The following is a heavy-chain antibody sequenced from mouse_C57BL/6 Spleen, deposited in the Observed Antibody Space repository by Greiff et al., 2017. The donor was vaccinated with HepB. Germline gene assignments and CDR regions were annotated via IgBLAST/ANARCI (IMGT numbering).Heavy chain of an antibody. Sequence: EVKLVESGEGLVKPGGSLKLSCAASGFTFSSYAMSWVRQTPEKRLEWVAYISSGGDYIYYADTVKGRFTISRDNARNTLYLQMSSLKSEDTAMYHCTRATNWDEFAYWGQGTLVTVSA. CDR2: ISSGGDYI. CDR3: TRATNWDEFAY. V-gene: IGHV5-9-1*02. D-gene: IGHD4-1*01. CDR1: GFTFSSYA. J-gene: IGHJ3*01.